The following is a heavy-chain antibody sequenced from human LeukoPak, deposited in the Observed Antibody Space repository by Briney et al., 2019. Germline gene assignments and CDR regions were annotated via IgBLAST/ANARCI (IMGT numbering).Heavy chain of an antibody. Sequence: SETLSLTCTVSGGSISSYYWCWIWQPPGQGLEWIGYIYYSGSTNYNPYLKSRVTISVDTSKNKFSLKLRSVTAADTAVYYCARGPNIVVVPAAMLSLFVFDIWGQGTMVTVSS. D-gene: IGHD2-2*01. J-gene: IGHJ3*02. CDR2: IYYSGST. CDR1: GGSISSYY. V-gene: IGHV4-59*01. CDR3: ARGPNIVVVPAAMLSLFVFDI.